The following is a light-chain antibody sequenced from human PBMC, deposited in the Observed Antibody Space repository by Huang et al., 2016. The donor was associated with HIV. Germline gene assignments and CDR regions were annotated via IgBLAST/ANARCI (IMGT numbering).Light chain of an antibody. CDR1: PSVSSN. CDR2: GAS. CDR3: QQYNNWPPGDT. V-gene: IGKV3-15*01. J-gene: IGKJ2*01. Sequence: EIAMTQSPATLYVSPGERVTLSCRSSPSVSSNLAWYQQKPGQAPSLLRYGASTRATGIPARFSGSGSGTEFTLTISSLQSEDFAIYYCQQYNNWPPGDTFGQGTKLQIK.